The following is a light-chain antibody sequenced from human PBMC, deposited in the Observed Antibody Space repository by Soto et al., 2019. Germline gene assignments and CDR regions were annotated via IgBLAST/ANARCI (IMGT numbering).Light chain of an antibody. Sequence: DIQLTQSPSFLSASEGDRVTFTCRASQDITSFLAWYQQKPGKAPKLLIYAASTLQSGVPSRFSGSGFGTEFTLTINGLQPEDFATYYCQQLSGYPLTFGGGTTVEIK. CDR3: QQLSGYPLT. J-gene: IGKJ4*01. CDR2: AAS. CDR1: QDITSF. V-gene: IGKV1-9*01.